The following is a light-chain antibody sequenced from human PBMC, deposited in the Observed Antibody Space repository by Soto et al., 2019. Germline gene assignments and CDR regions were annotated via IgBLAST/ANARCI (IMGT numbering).Light chain of an antibody. Sequence: EIEMTQSPATLSVSPGERVTLSCRASQSVGDSLVWYQQKPGQGPRLLVYHASIRATGIPARFSGSGSGTEFTLTISSLQSEDFAVYYCQQYNDRPWTFGQGTEVEI. CDR3: QQYNDRPWT. CDR1: QSVGDS. J-gene: IGKJ1*01. V-gene: IGKV3-15*01. CDR2: HAS.